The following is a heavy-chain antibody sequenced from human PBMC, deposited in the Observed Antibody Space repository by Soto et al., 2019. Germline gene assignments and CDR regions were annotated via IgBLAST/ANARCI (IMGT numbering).Heavy chain of an antibody. D-gene: IGHD1-26*01. CDR2: IYYSGST. V-gene: IGHV4-59*08. J-gene: IGHJ4*02. Sequence: QVQLQESGPGLVKPSETLSLTCTVSGGSISSYYWSWIRQPPGKGLEWIGYIYYSGSTNYNPSLKSRVTISVDASKHQVSLQLSSVPAADTAVYYCARQACSGSYSRGGFDYWGQGTLVTVSS. CDR1: GGSISSYY. CDR3: ARQACSGSYSRGGFDY.